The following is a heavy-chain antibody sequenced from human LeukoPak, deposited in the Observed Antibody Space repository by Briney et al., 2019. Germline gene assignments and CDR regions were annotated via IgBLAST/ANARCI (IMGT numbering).Heavy chain of an antibody. J-gene: IGHJ6*02. D-gene: IGHD2-2*01. V-gene: IGHV4-34*01. CDR2: INHSGST. CDR1: GGSFSGYY. Sequence: SETLSLTCAVYGGSFSGYYWSWVRQPPGKGLEWVGEINHSGSTNYNPSLKGRVTISVDTSNHQFSLSLSSVPAADPAVYYCVRARDRQYHLLTGMDFWGEGATLTVSS. CDR3: VRARDRQYHLLTGMDF.